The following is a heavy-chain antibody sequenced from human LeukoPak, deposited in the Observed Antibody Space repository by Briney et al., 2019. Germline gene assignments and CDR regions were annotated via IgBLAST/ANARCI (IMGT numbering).Heavy chain of an antibody. CDR2: IRYDGSNK. CDR3: AKDPNDFWSGYSYYFDY. J-gene: IGHJ4*02. CDR1: GFTFSSYG. D-gene: IGHD3-3*01. V-gene: IGHV3-30*02. Sequence: GGSLRLSCAASGFTFSSYGMHWVRQAPGKGLEWVAFIRYDGSNKYYADSVKGRFTISRDNSKNTLYLQMNSLRAEDTAVYYCAKDPNDFWSGYSYYFDYWGQGTLVTVSS.